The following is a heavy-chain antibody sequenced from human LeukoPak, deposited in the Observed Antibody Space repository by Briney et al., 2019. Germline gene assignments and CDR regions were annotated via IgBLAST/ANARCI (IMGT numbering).Heavy chain of an antibody. CDR3: ARPRYCSGGDCHDNLDY. D-gene: IGHD2-15*01. V-gene: IGHV1-69*13. Sequence: SVKVSCKASGGTFSNYAISWVRQAPGQGLEWMGGIVPILGTPNHAQKFQGRVTISADESTSTAYMELRGLTSEDTAVYFCARPRYCSGGDCHDNLDYWGQGTLVTVSS. CDR2: IVPILGTP. CDR1: GGTFSNYA. J-gene: IGHJ4*02.